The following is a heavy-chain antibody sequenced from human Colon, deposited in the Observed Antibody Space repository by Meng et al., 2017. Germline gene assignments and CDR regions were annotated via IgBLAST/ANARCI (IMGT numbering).Heavy chain of an antibody. CDR1: GGLFSSSN. Sequence: VQRQESGPRLVKPSGPLSLTGAVSGGLFSSSNWWSWVRQAPGKGLEWVSGISGSGSRTYYADSVKGRFTISRDNSKNTLYLQMNSLRAEDTAVYYCAKSSHYGDYDPGQLDHWGQGTLVTVSS. CDR3: AKSSHYGDYDPGQLDH. D-gene: IGHD5-12*01. J-gene: IGHJ4*02. CDR2: ISGSGSRT. V-gene: IGHV3-23*01.